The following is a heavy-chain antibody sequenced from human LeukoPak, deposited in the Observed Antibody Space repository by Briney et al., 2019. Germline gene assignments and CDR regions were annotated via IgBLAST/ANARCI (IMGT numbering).Heavy chain of an antibody. Sequence: SVKVSCKASGGTFSSYAISWVRQAPGQGLEWMGGIIPIFGTANYAQKFQGRVTITADTSTDTAYMELSSLRSEDTAVYYCATGRSSSWYGDAFDIWGQGTMVTVSS. J-gene: IGHJ3*02. D-gene: IGHD6-13*01. CDR2: IIPIFGTA. CDR3: ATGRSSSWYGDAFDI. CDR1: GGTFSSYA. V-gene: IGHV1-69*06.